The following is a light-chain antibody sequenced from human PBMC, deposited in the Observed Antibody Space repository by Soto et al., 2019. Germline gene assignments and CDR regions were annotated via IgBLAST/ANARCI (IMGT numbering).Light chain of an antibody. V-gene: IGLV2-8*01. CDR3: SSYADTNNYV. CDR2: EVS. J-gene: IGLJ1*01. Sequence: HSALTRPPSASGSPGQSVTISCTGTSSDVGTYNFVSWYQQHPGKAPKLMVYEVSMRPSGVPDRFSGSKSGNTASLTVSGLQAEDEADYFCSSYADTNNYVFGTGTKVTV. CDR1: SSDVGTYNF.